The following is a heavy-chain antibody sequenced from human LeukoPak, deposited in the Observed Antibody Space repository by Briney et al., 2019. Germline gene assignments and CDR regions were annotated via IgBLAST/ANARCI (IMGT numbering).Heavy chain of an antibody. CDR3: ARRVGAYSSSWYKMNAFDI. D-gene: IGHD6-13*01. CDR1: GYSFTSYW. J-gene: IGHJ3*02. Sequence: GESLKISCKGSGYSFTSYWIGWVRQMPGKGLEWMGIIYPGDSDTRYSPSFQGQVTISADKSISTAYLQWSGLKASDTAMYYCARRVGAYSSSWYKMNAFDIWGQGTMVTVSS. CDR2: IYPGDSDT. V-gene: IGHV5-51*01.